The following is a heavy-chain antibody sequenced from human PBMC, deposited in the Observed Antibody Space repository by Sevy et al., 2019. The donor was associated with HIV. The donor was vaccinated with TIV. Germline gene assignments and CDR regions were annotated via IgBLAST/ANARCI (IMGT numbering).Heavy chain of an antibody. CDR2: IRSKANNYAT. CDR3: TAGDLGRFDY. D-gene: IGHD2-21*02. CDR1: GFTFSGAA. J-gene: IGHJ4*02. Sequence: GGSLRLSCAASGFTFSGAAMFWVRQASGKGLEWIGRIRSKANNYATVYGALVKGRFIISRDDSKNTTYLQMNSLKIEDTAVYYCTAGDLGRFDYWGRGSLVTVSS. V-gene: IGHV3-73*01.